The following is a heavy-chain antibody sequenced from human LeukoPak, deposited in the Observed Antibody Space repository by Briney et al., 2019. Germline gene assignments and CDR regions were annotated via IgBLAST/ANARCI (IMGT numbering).Heavy chain of an antibody. CDR3: AKGGSSTWYSPYDY. Sequence: GGSLRLSCAASGFTFSSYAMSWVRQAPGKGLEWVSAISSSGGSTSYADSVKGRFTISSDNSKNALVLQMSSLRPEDTSVYYCAKGGSSTWYSPYDYWGQGTLVTVPS. CDR2: ISSSGGST. CDR1: GFTFSSYA. J-gene: IGHJ4*02. D-gene: IGHD6-13*01. V-gene: IGHV3-23*01.